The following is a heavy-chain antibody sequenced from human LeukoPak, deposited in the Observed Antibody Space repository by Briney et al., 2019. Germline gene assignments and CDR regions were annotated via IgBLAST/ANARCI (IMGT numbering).Heavy chain of an antibody. CDR3: VRGIAAHFDY. D-gene: IGHD6-13*01. CDR2: IYSGGST. Sequence: GGSLRLSCAASGVTVSSNYMSWVRQAPGKGLEWVSVIYSGGSTYYADTVKGRFTISRDNTKNTLYLQMNSLRAEDTAVYYCVRGIAAHFDYWGQGTLVTVSS. V-gene: IGHV3-66*02. CDR1: GVTVSSNY. J-gene: IGHJ4*02.